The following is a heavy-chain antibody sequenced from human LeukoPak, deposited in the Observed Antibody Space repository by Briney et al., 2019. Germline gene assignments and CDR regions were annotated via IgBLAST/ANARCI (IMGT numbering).Heavy chain of an antibody. V-gene: IGHV4-59*01. CDR3: ARGLGVAGHYYYGMDV. CDR1: GGSISSYY. D-gene: IGHD2-15*01. J-gene: IGHJ6*04. Sequence: SETLSLTCTVSGGSISSYYWSWIRQPPGKGLEWIGYIYYSGSTNYNPSLKSRVTISVDTSKNQFSLKLSSVTAADTAVYYCARGLGVAGHYYYGMDVWGKGTTVTVSS. CDR2: IYYSGST.